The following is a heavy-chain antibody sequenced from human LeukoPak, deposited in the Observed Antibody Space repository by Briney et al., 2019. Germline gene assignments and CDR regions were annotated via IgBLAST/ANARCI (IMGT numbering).Heavy chain of an antibody. J-gene: IGHJ4*02. CDR3: ARVSRDILTGYFPDY. V-gene: IGHV4-59*01. Sequence: SETLSLTCTVSGGSISSYYWSWIRQPPGKGLEWIGYIYYSGSTNYNPSLTSRVTISVDTSKNQFSLKLSSVTAADTAVYYCARVSRDILTGYFPDYWGQGTLVTVSS. D-gene: IGHD3-9*01. CDR2: IYYSGST. CDR1: GGSISSYY.